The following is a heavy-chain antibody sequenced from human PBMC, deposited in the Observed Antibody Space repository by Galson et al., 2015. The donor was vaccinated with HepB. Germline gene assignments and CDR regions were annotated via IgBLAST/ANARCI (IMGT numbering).Heavy chain of an antibody. D-gene: IGHD2-2*01. CDR3: ARRYCSSTSCPYDAFDI. CDR1: GYSFTSYW. J-gene: IGHJ3*02. Sequence: QSGAEVKKPGESLRISCKGSGYSFTSYWISWVRQMPGKGLEWMGRIDPSDSYTNYSPSFQGHVTISADKSISTAYLQWSSLKASDTAMYYCARRYCSSTSCPYDAFDIWGQGTRVTVSS. CDR2: IDPSDSYT. V-gene: IGHV5-10-1*01.